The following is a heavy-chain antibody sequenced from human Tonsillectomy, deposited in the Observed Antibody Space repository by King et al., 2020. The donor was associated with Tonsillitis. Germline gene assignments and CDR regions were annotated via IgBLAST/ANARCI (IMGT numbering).Heavy chain of an antibody. CDR2: INPSGGST. Sequence: QLVQSGAEVKKPGASVKVSCKASGYTFTSYYMHWVRQAPGQGLEWMGIINPSGGSTSYAQKFQGRVTMTRDTSTSTVYMELSSLRSEDTAVYYCARAALGAAAAYYFDYWGQGTLVTVSS. CDR1: GYTFTSYY. D-gene: IGHD6-13*01. J-gene: IGHJ4*02. V-gene: IGHV1-46*01. CDR3: ARAALGAAAAYYFDY.